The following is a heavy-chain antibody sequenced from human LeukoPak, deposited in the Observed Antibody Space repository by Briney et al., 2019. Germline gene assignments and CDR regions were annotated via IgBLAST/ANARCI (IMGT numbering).Heavy chain of an antibody. CDR3: FVDGGY. J-gene: IGHJ4*02. CDR1: EFTLSGSD. D-gene: IGHD4-23*01. CDR2: IRSTAHNYAT. Sequence: GGSLKLSCAASEFTLSGSDVYWVRQTSGKGLEWVGHIRSTAHNYATAYAASVKGKFIISRDDSKNTAYLQMNSLKAEDTAVYYCFVDGGYWGQGTLVTVSS. V-gene: IGHV3-73*01.